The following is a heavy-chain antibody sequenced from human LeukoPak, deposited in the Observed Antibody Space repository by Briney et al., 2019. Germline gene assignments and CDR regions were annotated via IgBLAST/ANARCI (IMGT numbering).Heavy chain of an antibody. CDR1: GFTFNNNG. CDR3: AKDPEKGLAVARLEH. D-gene: IGHD6-19*01. Sequence: GGSLRLSCAASGFTFNNNGMRWVRQAPGKGLEWVAFIRYDGIYKYYADSVKGRFTIFRDKSKTTLFLQVDSLRAEDTAVYYCAKDPEKGLAVARLEHWGQGTLVTVSS. V-gene: IGHV3-30*02. CDR2: IRYDGIYK. J-gene: IGHJ5*02.